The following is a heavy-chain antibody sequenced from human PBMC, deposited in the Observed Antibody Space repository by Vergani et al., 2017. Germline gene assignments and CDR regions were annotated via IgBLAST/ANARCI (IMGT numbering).Heavy chain of an antibody. V-gene: IGHV3-21*01. Sequence: VQLVQSGAEVKKPGSSVKVSCKASGGTFSSYSMNWVRQAPGKGLEWVSSISSSSSYIYYADSVKGRFTISRDNAKNSLYLQMNSLRAEDTAVYYCARDGSPISWGQGTTVTVSS. J-gene: IGHJ6*02. D-gene: IGHD1-1*01. CDR3: ARDGSPIS. CDR1: GGTFSSYS. CDR2: ISSSSSYI.